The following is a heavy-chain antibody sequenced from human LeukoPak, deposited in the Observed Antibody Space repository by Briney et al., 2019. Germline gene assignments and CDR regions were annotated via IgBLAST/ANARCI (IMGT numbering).Heavy chain of an antibody. Sequence: GGSLRLSCAASGFTFSSYAMNWVRQAPGKGLEWVSSVSGSGGSTYYADSVKGRFTISRDNSKNTLYLQMNSLRAEDTAIYYCAKSPMVGATRSLDYWGQGALVTVSS. CDR2: VSGSGGST. D-gene: IGHD1-26*01. V-gene: IGHV3-23*01. J-gene: IGHJ4*02. CDR1: GFTFSSYA. CDR3: AKSPMVGATRSLDY.